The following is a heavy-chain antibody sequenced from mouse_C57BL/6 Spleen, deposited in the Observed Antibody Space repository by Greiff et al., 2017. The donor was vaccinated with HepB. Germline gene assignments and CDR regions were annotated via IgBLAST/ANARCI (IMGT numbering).Heavy chain of an antibody. V-gene: IGHV1-82*01. CDR1: GYAFSSSW. J-gene: IGHJ1*02. CDR3: ATQGFRSSDGSPGYFDV. Sequence: VQLQQSGPELVKPGASVKISCKASGYAFSSSWMNWVKQRPGKGLEWIGRIYPGDGDTNYNGKFKGKATLTADKSSSTAYMQLTSLTYEDSAVYFCATQGFRSSDGSPGYFDVGATGPSVTGPS. D-gene: IGHD1-1*01. CDR2: IYPGDGDT.